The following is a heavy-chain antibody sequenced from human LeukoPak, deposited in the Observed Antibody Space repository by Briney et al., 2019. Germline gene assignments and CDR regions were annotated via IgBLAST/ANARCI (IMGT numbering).Heavy chain of an antibody. CDR1: GGSISGNYHY. CDR3: MTHLDSQKGYYFDY. V-gene: IGHV4-39*01. Sequence: SETLSLTCTVSGGSISGNYHYWGWIRQSPGMGPEWIGTIYFSGATNYSPSLKSRVTISIDTSKNQFSLRLSSVTATDTAVYFCMTHLDSQKGYYFDYWGQGALVTVSS. D-gene: IGHD3-3*01. J-gene: IGHJ4*02. CDR2: IYFSGAT.